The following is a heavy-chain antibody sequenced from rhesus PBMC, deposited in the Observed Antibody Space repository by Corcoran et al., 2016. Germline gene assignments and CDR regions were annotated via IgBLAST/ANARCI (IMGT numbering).Heavy chain of an antibody. J-gene: IGHJ4*01. CDR1: GFTFSSYD. D-gene: IGHD6-25*01. V-gene: IGHV3-136*01. Sequence: EVQLVESGGGLVQPGGSLRLSCVASGFTFSSYDMSWVRTAPVKGLEWVSYIRYTRNTIDYPDSVKCRCTISRDNSKNTLTLQMNSLRAEDTAVYYCARLRSGSSPDYWGQGVLVTVSS. CDR2: IRYTRNTI. CDR3: ARLRSGSSPDY.